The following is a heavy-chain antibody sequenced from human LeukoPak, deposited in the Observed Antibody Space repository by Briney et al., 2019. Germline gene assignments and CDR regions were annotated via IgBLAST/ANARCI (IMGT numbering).Heavy chain of an antibody. CDR3: AREIAAAGFAP. D-gene: IGHD6-13*01. Sequence: SETLSLTCAVYGGSFSGYYWSWIRQPPGKGLEWIGEINHSGSTNYNPSLKSRVTISVDTSKNQFSLKLSSVTAADTAVYYCAREIAAAGFAPWGQGTLVTVSS. V-gene: IGHV4-34*09. CDR2: INHSGST. CDR1: GGSFSGYY. J-gene: IGHJ5*02.